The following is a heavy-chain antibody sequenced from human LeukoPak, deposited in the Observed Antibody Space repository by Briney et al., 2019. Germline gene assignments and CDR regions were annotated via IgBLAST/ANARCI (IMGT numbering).Heavy chain of an antibody. Sequence: GGSLRLSCAASGFTFSSYGMHWVRQAPGKGLEWVAVISYDGSNKYYADSVKGRFTISRDNSKNTLYLQMNSLRAEDTVVYYCATNTAMDYYFDYWGQGTLVTVSS. J-gene: IGHJ4*02. D-gene: IGHD5-18*01. CDR2: ISYDGSNK. V-gene: IGHV3-30*03. CDR3: ATNTAMDYYFDY. CDR1: GFTFSSYG.